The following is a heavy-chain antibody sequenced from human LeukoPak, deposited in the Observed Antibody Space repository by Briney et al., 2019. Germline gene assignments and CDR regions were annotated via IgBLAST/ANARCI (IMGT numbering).Heavy chain of an antibody. CDR2: INPSDDST. J-gene: IGHJ4*02. CDR3: ARSWVTEGPFDY. V-gene: IGHV1-46*02. CDR1: GYTFNSSY. Sequence: ASVKVSCKASGYTFNSSYMHWVRQAPGQGLEWMGIINPSDDSTRYAQKFQGRVTMTKDTSTNTVYMHLSSLSSDDTAVYYCARSWVTEGPFDYWGQGTLVTVSS. D-gene: IGHD5-18*01.